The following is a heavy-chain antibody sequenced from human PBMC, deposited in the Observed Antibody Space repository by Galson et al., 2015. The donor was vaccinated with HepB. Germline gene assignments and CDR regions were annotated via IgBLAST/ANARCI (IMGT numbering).Heavy chain of an antibody. J-gene: IGHJ5*02. CDR2: IYYTGST. CDR3: ARGPKLGRIRHWFDP. Sequence: TLSLTCTVSGGSINSYYWSWIRQPPGKGLEWIGYIYYTGSTDYNPSLKSRVTMSVDTSKNQFSLQLSSVTAADTAVYYCARGPKLGRIRHWFDPWGLGTLVTVSS. D-gene: IGHD7-27*01. CDR1: GGSINSYY. V-gene: IGHV4-59*01.